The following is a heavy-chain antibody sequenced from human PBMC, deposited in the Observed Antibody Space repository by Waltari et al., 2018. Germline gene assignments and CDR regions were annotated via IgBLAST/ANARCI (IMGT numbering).Heavy chain of an antibody. J-gene: IGHJ4*02. Sequence: QVQLQESGPGLVKPSETLSLTCAVSGYSISSGYYWGWIRPPPGKWLEWMGSIYHSGSTYYNPSRKSRVTISVDTSKNQFSLKLSAVTAADTAVYYCARLGDYYGAPAHNYWGQGTLVTVSS. V-gene: IGHV4-38-2*01. CDR1: GYSISSGYY. D-gene: IGHD3-10*01. CDR3: ARLGDYYGAPAHNY. CDR2: IYHSGST.